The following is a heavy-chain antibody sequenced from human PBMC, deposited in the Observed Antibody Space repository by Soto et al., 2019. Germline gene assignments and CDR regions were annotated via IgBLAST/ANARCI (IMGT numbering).Heavy chain of an antibody. V-gene: IGHV1-2*02. J-gene: IGHJ5*02. CDR2: INTNSGDT. Sequence: QVQLVHSGAEVKKPGASVKVSCKTSGYTFKDYYIHWVRQAPGLGLEWLGWINTNSGDTDYAQNFQGRVTVTGDTSINTTYMQLSSLASGAAAMYCCARDLRGYSNWLNPWGQGTLVTVSS. CDR1: GYTFKDYY. CDR3: ARDLRGYSNWLNP. D-gene: IGHD3-10*01.